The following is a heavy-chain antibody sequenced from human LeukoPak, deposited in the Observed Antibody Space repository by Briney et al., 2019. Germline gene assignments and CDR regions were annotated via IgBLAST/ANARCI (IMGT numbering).Heavy chain of an antibody. CDR3: ARVSDLVVVPAAFYFDY. CDR2: INPNSGAT. D-gene: IGHD2-2*01. CDR1: GYAFNSFY. V-gene: IGHV1-2*02. J-gene: IGHJ4*02. Sequence: ASVKVSCTASGYAFNSFYIHWVRPAPGQGPEWMGWINPNSGATKYAQKFQGRVTMTRDTSISTFYMELRRLRSNDTAVYYCARVSDLVVVPAAFYFDYWGQGTLVTVSS.